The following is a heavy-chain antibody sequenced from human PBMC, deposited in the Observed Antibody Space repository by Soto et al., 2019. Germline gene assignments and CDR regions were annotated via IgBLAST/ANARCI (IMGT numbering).Heavy chain of an antibody. CDR3: ATHPYYFDSSAFYT. D-gene: IGHD3-22*01. Sequence: VQLVPSGAEVKKPGESLKISCKASGDSFTNYWIGWVRQMPGKGLEWLGVIYPRDSDTKYSPSFQGQVTISADKSTSTAYLQWSSLKASDTAIYFCATHPYYFDSSAFYTWGQGNLGTVAS. CDR1: GDSFTNYW. CDR2: IYPRDSDT. J-gene: IGHJ5*02. V-gene: IGHV5-51*01.